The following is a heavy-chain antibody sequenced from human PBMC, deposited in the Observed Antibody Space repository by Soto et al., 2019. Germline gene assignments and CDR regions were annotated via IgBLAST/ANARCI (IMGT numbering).Heavy chain of an antibody. D-gene: IGHD2-2*01. J-gene: IGHJ5*02. CDR3: ARVVYCISTSCPNWFDP. CDR2: IYYSGST. V-gene: IGHV4-31*03. Sequence: QVQLQESGPGLVKPSQTLSLTCTVSGGSISSGGYYWSWIRQHPGKGLEWIGYIYYSGSTYYNPSLMSRVTISVDTSKSRFSLKLSSVTAADTAVYYCARVVYCISTSCPNWFDPWGQGTLVTVSS. CDR1: GGSISSGGYY.